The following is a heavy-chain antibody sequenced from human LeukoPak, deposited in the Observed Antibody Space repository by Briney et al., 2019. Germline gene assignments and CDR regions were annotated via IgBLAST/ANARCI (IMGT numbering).Heavy chain of an antibody. CDR3: AGGPSGYHNT. Sequence: GGSLRLSCAASEFSVGSNYMTWVRQAPGKGLEWASLIYSGGSTYYADSVKGRFTISRDNSKNTLYLQMNSLRAEDTAVYYCAGGPSGYHNTGGQGTLVTVSS. J-gene: IGHJ4*02. D-gene: IGHD5-12*01. CDR2: IYSGGST. CDR1: EFSVGSNY. V-gene: IGHV3-66*01.